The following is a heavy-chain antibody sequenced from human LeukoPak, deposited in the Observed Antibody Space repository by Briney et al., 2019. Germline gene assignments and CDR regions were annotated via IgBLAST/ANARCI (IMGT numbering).Heavy chain of an antibody. CDR1: GFDISSSA. CDR3: ARDLVVRGQDDDAFDI. J-gene: IGHJ3*02. CDR2: ISSSSSYI. D-gene: IGHD3-10*01. V-gene: IGHV3-21*01. Sequence: GGSLRLSCAASGFDISSSAMHWVRQAPGKGLEWVSSISSSSSYIYYADSVKGRFTISRDNAKNSLYLQMNSLRAEDTAVYYCARDLVVRGQDDDAFDIWGQGTMVTVSS.